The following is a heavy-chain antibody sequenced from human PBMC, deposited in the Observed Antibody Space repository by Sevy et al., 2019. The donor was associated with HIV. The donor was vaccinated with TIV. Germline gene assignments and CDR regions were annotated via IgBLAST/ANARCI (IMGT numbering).Heavy chain of an antibody. Sequence: GRSLRLSCVASGFTLNSYWMSWVRQAPGKGLEWVANIKQDGSVKYYVNSVKGRFTISRDNARNLLYLQMNSLRVEDTALYYCVRAIAADGSFWGQGTLVTVSS. CDR3: VRAIAADGSF. J-gene: IGHJ4*02. V-gene: IGHV3-7*01. D-gene: IGHD6-13*01. CDR1: GFTLNSYW. CDR2: IKQDGSVK.